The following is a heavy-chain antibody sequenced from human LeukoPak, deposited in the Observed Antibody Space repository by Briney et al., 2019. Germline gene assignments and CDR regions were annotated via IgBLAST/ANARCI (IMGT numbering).Heavy chain of an antibody. V-gene: IGHV3-21*01. CDR1: GFTFSSYS. D-gene: IGHD3-22*01. CDR2: ISSSSSSYI. J-gene: IGHJ4*02. CDR3: AGARLLDY. Sequence: GGSLRLSCAASGFTFSSYSMNWVRQAPGKGLEWVSSISSSSSSYIYYADSVRGRFTISRENAKNSLYLQMNSLRAGDTAVYYCAGARLLDYWGQGTLVTVSS.